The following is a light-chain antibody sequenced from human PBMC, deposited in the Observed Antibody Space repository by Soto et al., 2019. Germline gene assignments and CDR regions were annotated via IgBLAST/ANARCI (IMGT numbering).Light chain of an antibody. Sequence: QLVLTQPASVSGSPGQSITISCTGTSSDVGYYNYVSWYQHHPGKVPKLMIYEVSNRPSGVSNRFSGSKSGNTASLTISGLQAEDEADYYCSSYTTSSTQVFGGGTKLTVL. CDR2: EVS. CDR1: SSDVGYYNY. J-gene: IGLJ3*02. CDR3: SSYTTSSTQV. V-gene: IGLV2-14*01.